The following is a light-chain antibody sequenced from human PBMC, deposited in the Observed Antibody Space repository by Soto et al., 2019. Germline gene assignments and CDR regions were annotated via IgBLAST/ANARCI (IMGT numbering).Light chain of an antibody. CDR1: SSDIGGHNA. J-gene: IGLJ1*01. CDR3: SSYVTGGSHV. Sequence: QSALTQPASVSGSPVGCITISCTGTSSDIGGHNAVSWYQQYSGEAPRLLIYDVTSRAAGVSNRFSASKSGNTASLTISGLQAEDEADYYCSSYVTGGSHVLGPGTKVTVL. V-gene: IGLV2-14*01. CDR2: DVT.